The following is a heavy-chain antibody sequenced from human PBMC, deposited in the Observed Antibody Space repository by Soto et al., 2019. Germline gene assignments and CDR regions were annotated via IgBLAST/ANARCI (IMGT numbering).Heavy chain of an antibody. J-gene: IGHJ6*02. V-gene: IGHV1-69*13. Sequence: ASVKVSCKASGGTFSSYAISWVRQAPGQGLEWMGGIIPIFGTANYAQKFQGRVTITADESTSTAYMELSSLRSEDTAVYYCARDTRGSNYYYYVMDVWGQGTTVTVSS. D-gene: IGHD6-13*01. CDR1: GGTFSSYA. CDR3: ARDTRGSNYYYYVMDV. CDR2: IIPIFGTA.